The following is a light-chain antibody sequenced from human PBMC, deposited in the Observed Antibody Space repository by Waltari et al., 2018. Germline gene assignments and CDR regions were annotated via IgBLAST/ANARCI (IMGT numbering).Light chain of an antibody. CDR1: QSVSSSY. V-gene: IGKV3-20*01. CDR3: HQYETLPST. J-gene: IGKJ2*01. CDR2: LTS. Sequence: EIVLTQSPGTLSLSRGERATLSCRASQSVSSSYLAWYQQRPGQAPRLLLYLTSIRATGIPDMFRCSGSGTDFTLTISRLEPEDFAVYYCHQYETLPSTFGQGTKLEIK.